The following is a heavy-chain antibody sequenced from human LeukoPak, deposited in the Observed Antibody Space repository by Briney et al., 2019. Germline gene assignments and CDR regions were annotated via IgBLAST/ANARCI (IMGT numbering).Heavy chain of an antibody. D-gene: IGHD5-24*01. CDR3: ARDRSDGNYYMVV. CDR1: GFTVSRNY. V-gene: IGHV3-53*01. J-gene: IGHJ6*03. Sequence: PGGSLRLSCAASGFTVSRNYMSWVRQAPGKGLEWVSVIYGGGSTSYADSVKGRFIISRDNSKNTLYLQTNSLRADDTAVYYCARDRSDGNYYMVVWGKGTTVIVSS. CDR2: IYGGGST.